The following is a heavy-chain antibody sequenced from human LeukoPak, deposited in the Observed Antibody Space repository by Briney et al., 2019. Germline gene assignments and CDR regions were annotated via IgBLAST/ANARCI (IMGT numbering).Heavy chain of an antibody. CDR2: IYTSGST. V-gene: IGHV4-4*07. CDR3: ARVTYDYGSGSIGGYYYYYMDV. CDR1: GGSISSYY. D-gene: IGHD3-10*01. Sequence: SETLSLTCTVSGGSISSYYWSWIRQPAGKGLEWIGRIYTSGSTNYNPSLKSRVTMSVDMSKNQFSLKLSSVTAADTAVYYCARVTYDYGSGSIGGYYYYYMDVWGKGTTVTVSS. J-gene: IGHJ6*03.